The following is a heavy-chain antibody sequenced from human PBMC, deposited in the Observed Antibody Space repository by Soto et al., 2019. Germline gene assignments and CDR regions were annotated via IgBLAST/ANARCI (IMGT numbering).Heavy chain of an antibody. Sequence: EVHLLESGGGLVRPGGSLRLSCAASGFTFSSYAMTWVRQAPGKGLEWVSGVSGTGGSAYYADSVKGRFTISRDKSTNTLYLHMNSLSDADTAVYSCARGSAYSDYDLEYWGQGTLVTVSS. CDR3: ARGSAYSDYDLEY. CDR2: VSGTGGSA. D-gene: IGHD4-17*01. CDR1: GFTFSSYA. J-gene: IGHJ4*02. V-gene: IGHV3-23*01.